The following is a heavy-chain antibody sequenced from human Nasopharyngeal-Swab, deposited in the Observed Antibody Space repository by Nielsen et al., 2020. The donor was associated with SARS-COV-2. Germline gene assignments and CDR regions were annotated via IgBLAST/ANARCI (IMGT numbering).Heavy chain of an antibody. CDR2: IIHIYSKK. CDR1: GGTFSDCL. D-gene: IGHD3-3*01. J-gene: IGHJ6*02. V-gene: IGHV1-69*13. CDR3: ARGLMRVFGEVQRPFRAYYCMDV. Sequence: SVKVSCKPSGGTFSDCLIRGVRQAAGKGGEWMGGIIHIYSKKKKEQKFQGRLSITADDVTRTAYMELSSLRPDGTAVYFCARGLMRVFGEVQRPFRAYYCMDVWRQGTTVTVSS.